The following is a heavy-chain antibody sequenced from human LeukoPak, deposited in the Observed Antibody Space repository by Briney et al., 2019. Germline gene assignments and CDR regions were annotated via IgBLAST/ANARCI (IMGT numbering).Heavy chain of an antibody. V-gene: IGHV3-30*03. Sequence: GGSLRLSCAASGFTFSSYGMHWVRQAPGKGLEWVAVISYDGSNKYYADSVKGRFTISRDNAKNTLYLQMNSLRAEDTAVYYCKSGIVATIGDYWGQGTLVTASS. J-gene: IGHJ4*02. CDR1: GFTFSSYG. D-gene: IGHD5-12*01. CDR3: KSGIVATIGDY. CDR2: ISYDGSNK.